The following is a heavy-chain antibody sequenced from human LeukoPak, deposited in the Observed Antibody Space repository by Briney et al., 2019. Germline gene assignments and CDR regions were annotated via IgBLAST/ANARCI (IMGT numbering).Heavy chain of an antibody. V-gene: IGHV4-34*01. CDR1: AGSVSGYY. CDR2: ISHSGST. CDR3: ARGPKQQLVRGWFDP. Sequence: SETLSLTCAVYAGSVSGYYWRWVRQPPGKGLEWNGEISHSGSTNYNPSLKSRVTISVDTSKSQFSLKLTSVTAADTAVYYCARGPKQQLVRGWFDPWGQGTLVTVSS. J-gene: IGHJ5*02. D-gene: IGHD6-13*01.